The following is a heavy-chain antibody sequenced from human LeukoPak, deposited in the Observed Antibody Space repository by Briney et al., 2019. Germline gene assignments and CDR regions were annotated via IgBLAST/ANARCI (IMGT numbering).Heavy chain of an antibody. Sequence: ASVKVSCKASGYTFTGYYMHWVRQAPGQGLEWMGWINPNSGGTNYAQKFQGRVTMTRDTSISTAYMELSRLRSDDTAVCYCARSPIAAEAEFDPWGQGTLVTVSS. CDR1: GYTFTGYY. J-gene: IGHJ5*02. V-gene: IGHV1-2*02. CDR3: ARSPIAAEAEFDP. D-gene: IGHD6-13*01. CDR2: INPNSGGT.